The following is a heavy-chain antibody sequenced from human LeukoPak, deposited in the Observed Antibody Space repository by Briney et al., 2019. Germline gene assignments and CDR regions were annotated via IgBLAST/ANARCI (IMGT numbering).Heavy chain of an antibody. D-gene: IGHD6-6*01. Sequence: SETLSLTCTVSGGSISSSSYFWGWIRQPPGKGLEWIGTIYYSGSTYYNPSLRSRVTISVDASKNQFSLKLSSVTTADTAVYYCARREGARPMDYWGQGILVTVSS. CDR1: GGSISSSSYF. J-gene: IGHJ4*02. CDR3: ARREGARPMDY. CDR2: IYYSGST. V-gene: IGHV4-39*01.